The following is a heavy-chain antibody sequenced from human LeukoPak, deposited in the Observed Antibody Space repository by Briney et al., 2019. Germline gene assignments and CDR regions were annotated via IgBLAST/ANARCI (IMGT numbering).Heavy chain of an antibody. CDR2: ISGTADKT. J-gene: IGHJ3*02. V-gene: IGHV3-23*01. Sequence: PGGSLRLSCAASGFTFTNYVMNWVRQAPGKGLEWVSSISGTADKTYDADSVKGRFTISRDNSKNTLSLQMNSLRVEDTAIYYCARRGGSRGWGAFDIWGQGTIVTVSS. CDR1: GFTFTNYV. CDR3: ARRGGSRGWGAFDI. D-gene: IGHD6-19*01.